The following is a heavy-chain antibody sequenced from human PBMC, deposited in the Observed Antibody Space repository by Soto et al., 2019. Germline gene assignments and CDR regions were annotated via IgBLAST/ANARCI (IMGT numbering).Heavy chain of an antibody. CDR2: IYSGGYT. CDR1: GFTVSNNY. Sequence: GGSLRLSCAVSGFTVSNNYMSWVRQAPGKGLEGVSVIYSGGYTAYGDSVKGRFTISRDNSKNTLYLQMNSLRAADTAVYYCARGYYESSDYFVGSPIFDYWGQGSLVTVSS. CDR3: ARGYYESSDYFVGSPIFDY. D-gene: IGHD3-22*01. J-gene: IGHJ4*02. V-gene: IGHV3-53*01.